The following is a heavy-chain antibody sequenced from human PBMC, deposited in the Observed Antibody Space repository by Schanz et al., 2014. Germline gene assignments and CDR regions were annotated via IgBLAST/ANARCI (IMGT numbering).Heavy chain of an antibody. J-gene: IGHJ4*02. V-gene: IGHV3-33*01. Sequence: QVQLVESGGGVVQPGRSLRLSCATSGLNFDYYGMNWVRQAPGKGLEWVANIGYDGSEKYYVDSVKGRFTISRDNSKDTLYLQMNGPRSEDTAVYYCSRPRDGYNEFDSWGPGTLVTV. CDR2: IGYDGSEK. CDR1: GLNFDYYG. D-gene: IGHD5-12*01. CDR3: SRPRDGYNEFDS.